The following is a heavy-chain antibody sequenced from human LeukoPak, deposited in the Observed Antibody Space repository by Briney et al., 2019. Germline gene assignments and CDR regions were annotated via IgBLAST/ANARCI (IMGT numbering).Heavy chain of an antibody. Sequence: SETLSLTCTVSGGSISSYYWSWIRQPPGKGLEWIGYIYYSGSTNYNPSLKSRVTISVDTSKNQFSLKLSSVTAADTAVYYCARVSGYDIYYYYGMDVWGQGTTVTVSS. CDR1: GGSISSYY. CDR2: IYYSGST. V-gene: IGHV4-59*01. D-gene: IGHD5-12*01. J-gene: IGHJ6*02. CDR3: ARVSGYDIYYYYGMDV.